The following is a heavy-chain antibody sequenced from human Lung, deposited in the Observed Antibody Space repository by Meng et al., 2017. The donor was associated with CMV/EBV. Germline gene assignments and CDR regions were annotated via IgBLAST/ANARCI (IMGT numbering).Heavy chain of an antibody. Sequence: QVQLVESGGGLVKPGGSLRLCCAASGLTVSDYYMSWIRQAPGKGLEWVSYISSSSSYTNYADSVKGRFTISRDNAKNSLYLQMNSLRAEDTAVYYCARSGHYYDSSGYYSPTGLFDYWGQGTLVTVSS. V-gene: IGHV3-11*05. D-gene: IGHD3-22*01. J-gene: IGHJ4*02. CDR3: ARSGHYYDSSGYYSPTGLFDY. CDR1: GLTVSDYY. CDR2: ISSSSSYT.